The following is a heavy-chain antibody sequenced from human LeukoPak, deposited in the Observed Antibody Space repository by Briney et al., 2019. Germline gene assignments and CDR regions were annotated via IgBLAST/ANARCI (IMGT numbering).Heavy chain of an antibody. V-gene: IGHV3-21*01. D-gene: IGHD2-2*01. J-gene: IGHJ3*02. CDR2: ISSSSSYI. CDR3: ARGVAAATDRDAFDI. CDR1: GFTFSSHS. Sequence: GGPLRLSCAASGFTFSSHSMNWVRQAPGKGLEWVSSISSSSSYIYYADSVKGRFTISRDNAKNSLYLQMNSLRAEDTAVYYCARGVAAATDRDAFDIWGQGTMVTVSS.